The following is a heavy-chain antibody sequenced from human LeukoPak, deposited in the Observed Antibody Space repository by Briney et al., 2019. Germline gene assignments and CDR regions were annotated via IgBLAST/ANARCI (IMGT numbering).Heavy chain of an antibody. CDR1: GYTFTGYA. D-gene: IGHD3-3*01. CDR3: ARDRRGITIIGVVNWFDP. CDR2: INAGNGNT. J-gene: IGHJ5*02. V-gene: IGHV1-3*01. Sequence: ASVKVSCKASGYTFTGYAMHWVRQAPGQRLEWMGWINAGNGNTKYPQKFQGRVTITRDTSASTAYMELSSLRSEDTAVYYCARDRRGITIIGVVNWFDPWGQGTLVTVSS.